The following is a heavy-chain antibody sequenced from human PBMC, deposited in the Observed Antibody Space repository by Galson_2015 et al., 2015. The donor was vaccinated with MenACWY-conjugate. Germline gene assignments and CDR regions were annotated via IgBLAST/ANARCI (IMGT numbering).Heavy chain of an antibody. CDR3: ARRNSFDI. V-gene: IGHV3-7*03. J-gene: IGHJ3*02. CDR1: EFTLSSSW. Sequence: SLRLSCAASEFTLSSSWMSWVRQAPGKGLEWVANINQDGTEKYYVDSVKGRSSVSRDSAKNSLYLQMTSLGAEDTAVYYCARRNSFDIWGQGTMVTVSS. CDR2: INQDGTEK.